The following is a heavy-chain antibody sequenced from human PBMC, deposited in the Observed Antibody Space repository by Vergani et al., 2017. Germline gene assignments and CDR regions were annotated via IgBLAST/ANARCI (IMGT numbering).Heavy chain of an antibody. CDR3: ARGDYGILTGYRY. CDR2: INPSGGHT. CDR1: GYTFSNNY. D-gene: IGHD3-9*01. V-gene: IGHV1-46*03. Sequence: QVQVVQSGAEVKKSGASVKVSCKTSGYTFSNNYMHWVRQAPGQGLEWMGIINPSGGHTNYAQQFQGRVTMTRDTSTSTVYMELSSLRSEDTAIDYCARGDYGILTGYRYWGQGTLVTVSA. J-gene: IGHJ4*02.